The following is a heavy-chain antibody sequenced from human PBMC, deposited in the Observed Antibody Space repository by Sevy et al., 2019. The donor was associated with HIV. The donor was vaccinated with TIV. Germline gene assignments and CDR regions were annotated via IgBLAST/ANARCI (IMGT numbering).Heavy chain of an antibody. Sequence: GGSLRLSCAASGFTFTNYAMNWVRQAPGKGLEWVSTISGSGGSTYYADSVKGRFTISRDKSKNTLYLQMNSLRAADKDLYYCARDHDESSGYSPLGAFDIWGQGTMVTVSS. CDR2: ISGSGGST. CDR3: ARDHDESSGYSPLGAFDI. J-gene: IGHJ3*02. CDR1: GFTFTNYA. D-gene: IGHD3-22*01. V-gene: IGHV3-23*01.